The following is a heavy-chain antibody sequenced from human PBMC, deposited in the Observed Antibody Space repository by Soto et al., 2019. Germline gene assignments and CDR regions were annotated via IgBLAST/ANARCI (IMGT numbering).Heavy chain of an antibody. CDR2: IPHTGTT. D-gene: IGHD2-2*01. Sequence: SDTLSLTCAVPGDSISGSQWWSWVRLPPGKGLALIGEIPHTGTTNYNPSLKSRVTMSVDKPKNQFSLNLTSVTAADTAVYYCSRVLSSRDEYFDYWGQGAVVTVSS. V-gene: IGHV4-4*02. J-gene: IGHJ4*02. CDR1: GDSISGSQW. CDR3: SRVLSSRDEYFDY.